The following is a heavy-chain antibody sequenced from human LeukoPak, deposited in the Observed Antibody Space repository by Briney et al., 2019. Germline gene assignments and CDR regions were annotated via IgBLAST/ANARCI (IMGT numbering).Heavy chain of an antibody. Sequence: SETLSLTCSVSGGSISSDYWSWIRQPPGKGLEWIGYNYSGNTNYNPSLESRVTISVDTSKSQFSLKLTSMTAADTAVYYCASVSRWDDWAFEGWGQGTLVTVSS. J-gene: IGHJ4*02. D-gene: IGHD3-16*01. CDR3: ASVSRWDDWAFEG. CDR1: GGSISSDY. V-gene: IGHV4-59*01. CDR2: NYSGNT.